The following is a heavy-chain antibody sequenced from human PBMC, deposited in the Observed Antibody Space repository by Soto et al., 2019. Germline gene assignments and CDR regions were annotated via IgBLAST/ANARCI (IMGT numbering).Heavy chain of an antibody. J-gene: IGHJ4*02. CDR1: GGTFSSYA. CDR2: IIPIFGTA. Sequence: GASVKVSCKASGGTFSSYAISWVRQAPGQGLEWMGGIIPIFGTANYAQKFQGRVTITADESTSTAYMELSSLRSEDTAVYYCAGRRRGSGSYLDYWGQGTLVTVSS. D-gene: IGHD3-10*01. CDR3: AGRRRGSGSYLDY. V-gene: IGHV1-69*13.